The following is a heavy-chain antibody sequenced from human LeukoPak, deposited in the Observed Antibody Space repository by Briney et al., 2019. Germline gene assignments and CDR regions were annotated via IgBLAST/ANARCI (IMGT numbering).Heavy chain of an antibody. CDR1: GYTLTELS. CDR3: ARGPDSSGYPFDY. CDR2: FDPEDGET. V-gene: IGHV1-24*01. D-gene: IGHD3-22*01. J-gene: IGHJ4*02. Sequence: ASVKVSCKVSGYTLTELSMHWVRQAPGKGLEWMGGFDPEDGETIYAQKFQGRVTMTRDMSTSTVYMELSSLRSEDTAVYYCARGPDSSGYPFDYWGQGTLVTVSS.